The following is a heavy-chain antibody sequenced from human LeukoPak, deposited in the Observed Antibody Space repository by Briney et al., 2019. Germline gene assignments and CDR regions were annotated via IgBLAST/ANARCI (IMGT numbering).Heavy chain of an antibody. CDR1: GFTFSSYW. J-gene: IGHJ4*02. Sequence: GGSLRLSCAASGFTFSSYWMSWVRQAPGKGLEWVANIKQDGSEKYYADSVKGRFTISRDNSKNTLYLQMNSLRAEDTAVYYCARSRGSGWPFDYWGQGTLVTVSS. D-gene: IGHD6-19*01. CDR2: IKQDGSEK. V-gene: IGHV3-7*01. CDR3: ARSRGSGWPFDY.